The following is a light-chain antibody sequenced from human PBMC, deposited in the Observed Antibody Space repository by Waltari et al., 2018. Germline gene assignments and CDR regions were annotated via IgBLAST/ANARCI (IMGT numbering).Light chain of an antibody. J-gene: IGKJ3*01. Sequence: DIQLTQSPSFLSASVGDSVTITCRVSQDISSYLAWYQQKPGKAPKLLISAASTLQAGVPSRFSGGGSGTEFTLTISSLQPEDFTTYYCQQLSGFPFTFGPGTKVDVK. CDR3: QQLSGFPFT. V-gene: IGKV1-9*01. CDR2: AAS. CDR1: QDISSY.